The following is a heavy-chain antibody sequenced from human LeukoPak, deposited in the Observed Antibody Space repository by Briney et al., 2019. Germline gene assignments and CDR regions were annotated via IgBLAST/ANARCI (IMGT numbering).Heavy chain of an antibody. J-gene: IGHJ4*02. CDR2: YRTSGST. CDR1: GGSISSGGYY. Sequence: PSQTLSLTCTVSGGSISSGGYYWSWIRQPAGKGLEWIGRYRTSGSTNYNPSPSLTGRVTISVDTSKNQFSLKLSSVTAADTAVYYCARAGTGYYDSSGYSIDYWGQGTLVTVSS. D-gene: IGHD3-22*01. CDR3: ARAGTGYYDSSGYSIDY. V-gene: IGHV4-61*02.